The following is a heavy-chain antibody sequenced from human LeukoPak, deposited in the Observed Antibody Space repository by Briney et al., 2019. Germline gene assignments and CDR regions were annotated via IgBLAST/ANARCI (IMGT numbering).Heavy chain of an antibody. CDR3: ATRTVTAEYFDY. V-gene: IGHV4-39*01. J-gene: IGHJ4*02. D-gene: IGHD2-21*02. CDR1: GGSISSRSYC. CDR2: IYYSGST. Sequence: MSSGTLSLTCTVSGGSISSRSYCWGWIRQPPGKGLEWIGNIYYSGSTYYNPSLKSRVTISVDTSKNQCSLKLSSVTAADPTVYSCATRTVTAEYFDYWGQGTLVTVSS.